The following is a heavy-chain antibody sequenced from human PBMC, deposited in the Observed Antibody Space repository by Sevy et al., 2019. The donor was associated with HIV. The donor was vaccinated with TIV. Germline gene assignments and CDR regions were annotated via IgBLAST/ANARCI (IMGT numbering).Heavy chain of an antibody. V-gene: IGHV3-30*04. Sequence: GGSLRLSCAVSGFTFSRFGMHWVRQAPGKGLEWVAVISYDGNDKHYAESVKGRFTISRDNSKNTLHLEMNSLRAEDPAVYYCARDQQITIVGEITDYSFYYGMDVWGQGTTVTVSS. CDR3: ARDQQITIVGEITDYSFYYGMDV. CDR2: ISYDGNDK. J-gene: IGHJ6*02. D-gene: IGHD3-3*01. CDR1: GFTFSRFG.